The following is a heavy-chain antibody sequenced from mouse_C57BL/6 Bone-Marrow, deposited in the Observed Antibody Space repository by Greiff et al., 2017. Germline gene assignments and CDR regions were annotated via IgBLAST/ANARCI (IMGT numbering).Heavy chain of an antibody. CDR3: ARRTGTHYYAMDY. V-gene: IGHV1-81*01. CDR2: IYPRSGNT. CDR1: GYTFTSYG. J-gene: IGHJ4*01. Sequence: VQLQQSGAELARPGASVKLSCKASGYTFTSYGISWVKQRTGQGLEWIGEIYPRSGNTYYNEKFKGKATLTADKSSSTAYMELRSLTSEDSAGYFCARRTGTHYYAMDYGGEGTSVTVSS. D-gene: IGHD4-1*01.